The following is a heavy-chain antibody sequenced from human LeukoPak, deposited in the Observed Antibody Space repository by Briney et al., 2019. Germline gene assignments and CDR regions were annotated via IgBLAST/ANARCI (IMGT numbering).Heavy chain of an antibody. CDR1: GDIFSNYG. J-gene: IGHJ6*02. CDR3: ARDPDDLLSGGSYYDNGMDV. CDR2: IIPILNIL. D-gene: IGHD3-3*01. Sequence: SVTVSCKASGDIFSNYGISWVRQAPGQGLEWMARIIPILNILNYAQKLQGRLTISADKPTSTAYMELSSLTSEDTAVYYCARDPDDLLSGGSYYDNGMDVWGQGTTVTVSS. V-gene: IGHV1-69*04.